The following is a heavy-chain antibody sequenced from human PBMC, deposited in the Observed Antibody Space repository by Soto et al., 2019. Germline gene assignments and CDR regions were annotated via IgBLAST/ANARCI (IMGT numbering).Heavy chain of an antibody. J-gene: IGHJ6*02. D-gene: IGHD6-13*01. Sequence: PSQTLSLTCAISGDSVSSNSAAWNWIRQSPSRGLEWLGRTYYRSKWYNDYAVSVKSRITINPDTSKNQFSLQLNSVTPEDTAVYYCARDPTAAGIYTYYYYYGMDVWGQGTTVTVSS. V-gene: IGHV6-1*01. CDR2: TYYRSKWYN. CDR3: ARDPTAAGIYTYYYYYGMDV. CDR1: GDSVSSNSAA.